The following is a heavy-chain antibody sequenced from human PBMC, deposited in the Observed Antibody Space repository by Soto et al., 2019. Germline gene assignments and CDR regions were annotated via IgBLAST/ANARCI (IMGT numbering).Heavy chain of an antibody. Sequence: PGESLKISCKGSGYSFTSYWIGWVRQMPGKGLEWMGIIYPGDSDTRYSPSFQGQVTISADKSISTAYPQWSSLKASDTAMYYCARQMSYNWNYYYGMDVWGQGTTVTVSS. D-gene: IGHD1-20*01. CDR2: IYPGDSDT. CDR3: ARQMSYNWNYYYGMDV. J-gene: IGHJ6*02. V-gene: IGHV5-51*01. CDR1: GYSFTSYW.